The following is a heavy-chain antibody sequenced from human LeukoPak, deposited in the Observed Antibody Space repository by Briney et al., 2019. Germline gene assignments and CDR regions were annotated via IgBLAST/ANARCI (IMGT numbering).Heavy chain of an antibody. Sequence: SETLSLTCAVSGGSISSSNWWSWVRQPPGKGLEWIGEIYHSGSTNYNPSLKSRVTISVDKSKNQFSLKLSSVTAADTAVYYCATLPHSSSWYYPTEDAFDIWGQGTMVTVSS. J-gene: IGHJ3*02. CDR1: GGSISSSNW. V-gene: IGHV4-4*02. CDR2: IYHSGST. D-gene: IGHD6-13*01. CDR3: ATLPHSSSWYYPTEDAFDI.